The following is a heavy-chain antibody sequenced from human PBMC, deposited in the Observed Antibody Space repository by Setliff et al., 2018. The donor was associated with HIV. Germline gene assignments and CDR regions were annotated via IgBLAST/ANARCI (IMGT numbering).Heavy chain of an antibody. V-gene: IGHV3-21*01. D-gene: IGHD1-1*01. CDR3: ARARGTNWPFDY. CDR2: ISSSSSYI. Sequence: GGSLRLSCAASGFTFSSYSMNWVRHAPGKGLEWVSSISSSSSYIYYADSVKGRFTISRDNAKNSLYLQMNSLRAEDTAVYYCARARGTNWPFDYWGQGTLVTVSS. CDR1: GFTFSSYS. J-gene: IGHJ4*02.